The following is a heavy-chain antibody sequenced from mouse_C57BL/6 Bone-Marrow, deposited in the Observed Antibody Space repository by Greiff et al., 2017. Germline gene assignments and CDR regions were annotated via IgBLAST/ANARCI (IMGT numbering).Heavy chain of an antibody. CDR3: ASQDYAMDY. V-gene: IGHV1-81*01. CDR1: GYTFTSYG. CDR2: IYPRSGNT. Sequence: QVQLKESGAELARPGASVKLSCKASGYTFTSYGISWVKQRTGQGLEWIGEIYPRSGNTYYNEKFKGKATLTADKSSSTAYMELRSLTSEDSAVYFCASQDYAMDYWGQGTSVTVSS. J-gene: IGHJ4*01.